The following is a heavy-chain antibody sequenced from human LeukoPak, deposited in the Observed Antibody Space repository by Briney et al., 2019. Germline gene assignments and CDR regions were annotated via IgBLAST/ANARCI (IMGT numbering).Heavy chain of an antibody. V-gene: IGHV1-18*01. D-gene: IGHD4-17*01. CDR2: INVYNGKT. Sequence: GASVKVSCKASGYTFTNYGISWVRQAPGQGLEWMAWINVYNGKTYYAQNFQGRVTMTTDTSTSTAYMELGNLRSDDTAVYYCARDDYGDTLDYWGQGTLVTVSS. CDR3: ARDDYGDTLDY. J-gene: IGHJ4*02. CDR1: GYTFTNYG.